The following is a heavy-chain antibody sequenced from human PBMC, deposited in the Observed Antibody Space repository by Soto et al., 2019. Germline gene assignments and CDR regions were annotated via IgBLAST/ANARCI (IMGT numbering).Heavy chain of an antibody. D-gene: IGHD6-13*01. CDR2: INPNSGGT. CDR3: ARMPPGGIAAA. V-gene: IGHV1-2*02. J-gene: IGHJ5*02. CDR1: GYTFTGYY. Sequence: QVQLVQSGAEVKKPGASVKVSCKASGYTFTGYYMHWVRQAPGQGLEWMGWINPNSGGTKYAQKFQGRVTMTRDTSISTAYMELSRLRSDDTAVYYCARMPPGGIAAAWGQGTLVTVSS.